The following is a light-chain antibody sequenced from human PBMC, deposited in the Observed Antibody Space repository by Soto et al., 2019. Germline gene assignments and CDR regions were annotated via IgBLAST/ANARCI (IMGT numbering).Light chain of an antibody. Sequence: EIVMTQSPATLSVSPGERATLSCRASQSVSSNLAWYQQKPGQAPRLLIYGASTRATGIPARFSGSGSGTEFTLTISSLRSEDFAVYYCQQCNNWPLYTFGQGTKLEIK. CDR1: QSVSSN. CDR2: GAS. J-gene: IGKJ2*01. V-gene: IGKV3-15*01. CDR3: QQCNNWPLYT.